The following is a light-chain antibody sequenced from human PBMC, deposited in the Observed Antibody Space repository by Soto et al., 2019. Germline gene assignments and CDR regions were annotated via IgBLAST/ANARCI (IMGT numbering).Light chain of an antibody. V-gene: IGLV1-40*01. Sequence: QSVLTQPPSVSGAPGQRATISCTGSRSNIGAGYDVHWYQQLPGTAPKLLIAAVTSRPSGVPDRFSGSKSGTSAYLAITGLQAEDEADYYCQSFDSSLSGWVFGGGTKLTVL. J-gene: IGLJ3*02. CDR1: RSNIGAGYD. CDR3: QSFDSSLSGWV. CDR2: AVT.